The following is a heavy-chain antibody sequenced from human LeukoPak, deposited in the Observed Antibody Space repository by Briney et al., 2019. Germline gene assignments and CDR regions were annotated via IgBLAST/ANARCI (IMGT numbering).Heavy chain of an antibody. D-gene: IGHD3-3*01. CDR2: ISGGGGNT. Sequence: GGSLRLSCAASGFTISNYAMNWVRQVPGKGLEWGSTISGGGGNTYYADSVKDRFTISRDNSQNTLYLQMNSLRAEDTAVYYCARALYDFWSGYLYNWFDPWGQGTLVTVSS. V-gene: IGHV3-23*01. J-gene: IGHJ5*02. CDR1: GFTISNYA. CDR3: ARALYDFWSGYLYNWFDP.